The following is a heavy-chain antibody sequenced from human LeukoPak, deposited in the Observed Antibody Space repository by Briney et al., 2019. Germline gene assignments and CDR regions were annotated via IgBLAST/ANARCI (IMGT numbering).Heavy chain of an antibody. CDR3: ARDYSQLAFDY. J-gene: IGHJ4*02. CDR2: IYSGGNI. V-gene: IGHV3-53*01. D-gene: IGHD2-2*01. Sequence: GGSLRLSCVASGFTVSSNYMSWVRQAPGKGLEWVLVIYSGGNIYYADSVKGRFTISRDNSKNTLYLQMNSLRAEDTAVYYCARDYSQLAFDYWGQGTLVTVSS. CDR1: GFTVSSNY.